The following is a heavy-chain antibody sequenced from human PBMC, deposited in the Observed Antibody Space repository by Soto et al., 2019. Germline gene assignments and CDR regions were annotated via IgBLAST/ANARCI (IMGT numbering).Heavy chain of an antibody. D-gene: IGHD3-16*01. CDR2: VYHTGNT. CDR1: GDSISSTFW. J-gene: IGHJ4*02. V-gene: IGHV4-4*02. CDR3: ARAWGFYFDY. Sequence: PSETLSLTCAVSGDSISSTFWWTWVRQSPGKGLEWIGEVYHTGNTRYNPSPKSRVTISVDKPNNQFSLKLTSMTGADTAVYYCARAWGFYFDYWGQGTLVTVSS.